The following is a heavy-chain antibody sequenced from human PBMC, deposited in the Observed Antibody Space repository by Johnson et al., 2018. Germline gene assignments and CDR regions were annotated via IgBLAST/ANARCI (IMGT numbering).Heavy chain of an antibody. CDR1: GFTFSDYY. V-gene: IGHV3-11*01. CDR2: ISGSGSSI. CDR3: TRPPTYYYDSSGYFQH. J-gene: IGHJ1*01. Sequence: QVQLVQSGGGLVEHGGSLRLSCAASGFTFSDYYMSWIRQAPGKGLEWVSYISGSGSSISYADSGKGRFVISRDNAKNSLYLQINSLRAEDTAVYYCTRPPTYYYDSSGYFQHWGQGTLVTVSS. D-gene: IGHD3-22*01.